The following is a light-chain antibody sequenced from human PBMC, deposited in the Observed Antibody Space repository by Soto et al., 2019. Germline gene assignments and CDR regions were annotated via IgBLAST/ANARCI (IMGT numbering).Light chain of an antibody. CDR2: EVS. V-gene: IGLV2-14*01. CDR3: VSYTSIITFYV. CDR1: SSDIGGYNY. J-gene: IGLJ1*01. Sequence: QSVVTQPACVSGSPGQSMTISCTGTSSDIGGYNYVSWYQQHPGKAPKLIIFEVSDRPSGVSNRFSGSKSGNTASLTISGLQAEDEADYYCVSYTSIITFYVFGTGTKVTAL.